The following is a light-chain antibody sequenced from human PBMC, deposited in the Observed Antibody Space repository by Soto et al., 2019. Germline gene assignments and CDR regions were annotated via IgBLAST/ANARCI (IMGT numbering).Light chain of an antibody. CDR1: QTISTW. J-gene: IGKJ5*01. CDR2: KAS. V-gene: IGKV1-5*03. CDR3: YQYTSSAAVT. Sequence: NQMKKRSSNRAACVGRRDISTCLGSQTISTWLAWYQHKPGKAPKLLIYKASSLESGAPSRFSVSGSGTAVSVTGMRSRSSRLAVYSFYQYTSSAAVTFGQGTRLEI.